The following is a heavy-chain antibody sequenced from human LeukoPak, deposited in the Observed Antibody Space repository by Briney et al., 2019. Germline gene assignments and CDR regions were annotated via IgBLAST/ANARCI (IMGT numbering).Heavy chain of an antibody. CDR2: ISSDSSYI. J-gene: IGHJ1*01. CDR3: AKDDDWGRFNH. D-gene: IGHD3-16*01. V-gene: IGHV3-21*04. CDR1: GFTFSSYS. Sequence: PGGSLRLSCAASGFTFSSYSMNWVRQAPGKGLEWVSSISSDSSYIYYADSVKGRFTISRDNFKNTVSLQLNSLRAEDTAMYYCAKDDDWGRFNHWGQGTLVTVSS.